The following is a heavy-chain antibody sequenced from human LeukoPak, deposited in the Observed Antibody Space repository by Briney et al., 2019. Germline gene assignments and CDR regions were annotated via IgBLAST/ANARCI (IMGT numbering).Heavy chain of an antibody. V-gene: IGHV1-46*01. CDR1: GYTFSSYY. J-gene: IGHJ4*02. CDR2: INPSGGTT. CDR3: ARHQGPD. Sequence: ASVKVSCKASGYTFSSYYIHWVRQAPGQGLEWMGIINPSGGTTSYAQKFQGRVTLTRDTSSSTVYMELSSLTSEDTAVYYCARHQGPDWGQGTLVTVSS.